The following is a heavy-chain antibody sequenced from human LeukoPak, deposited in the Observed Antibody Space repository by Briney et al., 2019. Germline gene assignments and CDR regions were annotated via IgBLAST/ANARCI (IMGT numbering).Heavy chain of an antibody. CDR1: GFTFSSYW. CDR3: ARGGQRGAFDI. CDR2: INSDGSST. J-gene: IGHJ3*02. Sequence: GGSLRLSCAASGFTFSSYWMHWVRQAPGKGLVWVSRINSDGSSTSYADSVKGRFTISRDNAKNTLYLQMDSLRAEDTAVYYCARGGQRGAFDIWGQGTMVTVSS. V-gene: IGHV3-74*01.